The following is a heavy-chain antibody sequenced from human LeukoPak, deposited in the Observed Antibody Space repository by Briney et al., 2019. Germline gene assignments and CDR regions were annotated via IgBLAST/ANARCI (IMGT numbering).Heavy chain of an antibody. CDR2: IWPDGNTR. Sequence: PGGSLRLSCAASGFTFSSYGMHWVRQAPGKGLEWVAGIWPDGNTRFYMDSVKGRFTISRDNSKNTLYLHLNNLRAEDTALYYCVRDLESSFLAPVIPAYWGQGTLVTVSS. CDR1: GFTFSSYG. J-gene: IGHJ4*02. CDR3: VRDLESSFLAPVIPAY. V-gene: IGHV3-33*01. D-gene: IGHD3-10*01.